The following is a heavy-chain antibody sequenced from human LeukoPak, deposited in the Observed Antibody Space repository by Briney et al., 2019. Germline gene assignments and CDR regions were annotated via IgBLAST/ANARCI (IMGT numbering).Heavy chain of an antibody. CDR3: TSGLSVRRSNNTPLDY. V-gene: IGHV3-73*01. Sequence: GGSLRLSCTASGFTFSGSAMHWVRQASGKGLEWVGRIRSKANSYATVYAASVKGRFTISRDDSKNTAYLQMNSLKTEDTAVYYCTSGLSVRRSNNTPLDYWGQGTLVTVSS. D-gene: IGHD1-1*01. CDR1: GFTFSGSA. J-gene: IGHJ4*02. CDR2: IRSKANSYAT.